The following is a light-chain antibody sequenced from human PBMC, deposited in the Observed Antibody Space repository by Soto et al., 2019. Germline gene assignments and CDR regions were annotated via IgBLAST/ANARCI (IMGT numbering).Light chain of an antibody. J-gene: IGKJ5*01. CDR2: AAS. CDR3: QQSYSTPIT. CDR1: QSISNW. V-gene: IGKV1-39*01. Sequence: IQMTQSPSTLSTSVVDRVSITCRASQSISNWLAWYQQKPGKAPKLLTYAASSLQSGVPSRFSGSGSGTDFTLTISSLQPEDFATYYCQQSYSTPITFGQGTRLEIK.